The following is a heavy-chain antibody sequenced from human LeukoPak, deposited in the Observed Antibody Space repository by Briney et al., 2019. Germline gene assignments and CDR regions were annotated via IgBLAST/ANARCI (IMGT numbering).Heavy chain of an antibody. Sequence: GGSLRLSCAASGFTVSSNYMSWVRQAPGKGLEWVSVIYSGGSTYYADSVKGRFTISRDNSKNTLYLQMNSLRAEDTAVYYCASEGSGSYYKAPYYYYYGMDVWGQGTTVTVSS. CDR1: GFTVSSNY. V-gene: IGHV3-66*01. J-gene: IGHJ6*02. CDR2: IYSGGST. CDR3: ASEGSGSYYKAPYYYYYGMDV. D-gene: IGHD3-10*01.